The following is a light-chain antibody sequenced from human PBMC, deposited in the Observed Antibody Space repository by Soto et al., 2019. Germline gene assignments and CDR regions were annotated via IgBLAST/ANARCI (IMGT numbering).Light chain of an antibody. CDR3: AAWDDTLSGVV. CDR2: RDN. V-gene: IGLV1-47*01. Sequence: QSVLTQPPSASGTPGQRVTISCSGSSSNIGSNYVYWYQQLPRTAPKLLLYRDNQRPSGVPDRFSDSKSGTSASLAISGLRSDDAADYYCAAWDDTLSGVVFGGGTKLTVL. J-gene: IGLJ2*01. CDR1: SSNIGSNY.